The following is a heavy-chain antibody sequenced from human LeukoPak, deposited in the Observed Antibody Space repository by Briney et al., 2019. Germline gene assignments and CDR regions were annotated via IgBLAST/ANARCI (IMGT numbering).Heavy chain of an antibody. CDR3: ARRPGIAAAGSAFDI. D-gene: IGHD6-13*01. V-gene: IGHV1-2*02. CDR2: INPNSGGT. J-gene: IGHJ3*02. Sequence: ASVKVSCKASGYTFTGYYMHWVRQAPGQGLEWMGWINPNSGGTNYAQKFQGRVTMTRDTSTSTAYMELSRLRSDDTAVYYCARRPGIAAAGSAFDIWGQGTMVTVSS. CDR1: GYTFTGYY.